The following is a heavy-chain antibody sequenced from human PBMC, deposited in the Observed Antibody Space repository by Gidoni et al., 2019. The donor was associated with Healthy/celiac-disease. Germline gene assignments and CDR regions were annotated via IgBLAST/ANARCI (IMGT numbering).Heavy chain of an antibody. CDR1: GFTFSSYS. Sequence: EVQLVESGGGLVKPGGSLRLSCAASGFTFSSYSMNWGRQAPGKGLEWVSSISSSSSYIYYADSVKGRFTISRDNAKNSLYLQMNSLRAEDTAVYYCARDDGADIVATRPDYYNYYGMDVWGQGTTVTVSS. D-gene: IGHD5-12*01. CDR3: ARDDGADIVATRPDYYNYYGMDV. CDR2: ISSSSSYI. J-gene: IGHJ6*02. V-gene: IGHV3-21*01.